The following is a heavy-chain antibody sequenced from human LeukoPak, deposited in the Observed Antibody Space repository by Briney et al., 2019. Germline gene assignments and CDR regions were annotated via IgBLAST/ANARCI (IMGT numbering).Heavy chain of an antibody. CDR2: INSGGSST. Sequence: GGSLRLSCAASGFTFSSYWMHWVRQAPGKGLVWVSRINSGGSSTSYADSVKGRFTISRDDAKNTLYLQMNSLRAEDTAVYYCAQGHLWFGELLEGYWGQGTLVTVSS. D-gene: IGHD3-10*01. CDR1: GFTFSSYW. CDR3: AQGHLWFGELLEGY. J-gene: IGHJ4*02. V-gene: IGHV3-74*01.